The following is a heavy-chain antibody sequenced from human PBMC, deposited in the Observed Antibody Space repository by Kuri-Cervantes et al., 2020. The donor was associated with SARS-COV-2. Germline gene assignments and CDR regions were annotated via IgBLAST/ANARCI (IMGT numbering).Heavy chain of an antibody. Sequence: SETLSLTCTVSGGSISSSSYYWSWIRQSPGKGLAWIGEINHSGITNYNPSLKSRVTISLDTSKNQFSLRLSSVTAADTAVYYCAREGGAAAAYYYYYYYMDVWGKGTTVTVSS. D-gene: IGHD6-13*01. CDR2: INHSGIT. CDR3: AREGGAAAAYYYYYYYMDV. V-gene: IGHV4-39*07. CDR1: GGSISSSSYY. J-gene: IGHJ6*03.